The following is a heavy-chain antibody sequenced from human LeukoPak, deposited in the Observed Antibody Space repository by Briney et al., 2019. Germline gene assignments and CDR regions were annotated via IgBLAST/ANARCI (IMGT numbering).Heavy chain of an antibody. CDR2: MHNSGSS. V-gene: IGHV4-59*01. Sequence: SSETLSLSCTVSGASTSHFYWNWIRQPPGKGLEWIGYMHNSGSSKHSPSLKSRVTISIDTSKNQFSLQLTSATAADTAMYFCARSAEWLRNAFDIWGQGTMVSVSS. CDR3: ARSAEWLRNAFDI. CDR1: GASTSHFY. J-gene: IGHJ3*02. D-gene: IGHD5-12*01.